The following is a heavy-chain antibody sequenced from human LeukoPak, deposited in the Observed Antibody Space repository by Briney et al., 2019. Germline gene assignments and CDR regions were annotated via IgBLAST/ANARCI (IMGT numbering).Heavy chain of an antibody. CDR3: ANVDTAMGTFDY. D-gene: IGHD5-18*01. V-gene: IGHV3-30*18. J-gene: IGHJ4*02. CDR1: GFTFSSYG. Sequence: GGSLRLSCAASGFTFSSYGMHWVRQAPGKGLEWVAVISYDGSNKCYADSVKGRFTISRDNSKNTLYLQMNSLRAEDTAVYYCANVDTAMGTFDYWGQGTLVTVSS. CDR2: ISYDGSNK.